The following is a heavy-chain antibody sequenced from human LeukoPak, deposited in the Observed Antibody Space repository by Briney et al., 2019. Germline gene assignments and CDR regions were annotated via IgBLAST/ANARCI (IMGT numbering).Heavy chain of an antibody. CDR1: GYTFTSYY. CDR3: ARGERWELLY. J-gene: IGHJ4*02. D-gene: IGHD1-26*01. Sequence: GASVKVSCKASGYTFTSYYMHWVRQAPGQGLEWMGIINPSGGSTSYAQKFQGRVTMTRDTSISTAYMELSRLRSDDTAVYYCARGERWELLYWGQGTLVTVSS. V-gene: IGHV1-46*01. CDR2: INPSGGST.